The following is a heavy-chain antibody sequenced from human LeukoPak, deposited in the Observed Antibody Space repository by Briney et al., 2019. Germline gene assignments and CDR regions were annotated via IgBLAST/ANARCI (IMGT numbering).Heavy chain of an antibody. J-gene: IGHJ4*02. V-gene: IGHV1-3*01. CDR2: INAGNGNT. D-gene: IGHD3-22*01. CDR3: ARHGYDSSGYYGPSDY. CDR1: GYTFTSYA. Sequence: GASVKVSCKASGYTFTSYAMHWVRQAPGQRLEWMGWINAGNGNTKYSQKFQGRVTITRDTSASTAYMELSSLRSEDTAVYYCARHGYDSSGYYGPSDYWGQGTLVTVSS.